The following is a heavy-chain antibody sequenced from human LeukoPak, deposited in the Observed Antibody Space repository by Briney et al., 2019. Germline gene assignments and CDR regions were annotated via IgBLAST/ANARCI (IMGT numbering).Heavy chain of an antibody. J-gene: IGHJ4*02. Sequence: SEALSLTCTVSGGSISSYYWSWIRQPPGKGLEWIGYIYYSGSTNYNPSLKSRVTISVDTSKNQFSLKLSSVTAADTAMYYCVRASGGYSGYDYYFDYWGQGTLVTVSS. D-gene: IGHD5-12*01. V-gene: IGHV4-59*01. CDR1: GGSISSYY. CDR2: IYYSGST. CDR3: VRASGGYSGYDYYFDY.